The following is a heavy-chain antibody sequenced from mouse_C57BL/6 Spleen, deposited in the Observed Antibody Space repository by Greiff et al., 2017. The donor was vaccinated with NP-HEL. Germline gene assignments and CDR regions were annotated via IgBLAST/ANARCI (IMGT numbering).Heavy chain of an antibody. CDR2: IYPGDGDT. V-gene: IGHV1-80*01. D-gene: IGHD2-14*01. J-gene: IGHJ2*01. CDR1: GYAFSSYW. Sequence: VQLQQSGAELVKPGASVKISCKASGYAFSSYWMNWVKQRPGKGLEWIGQIYPGDGDTKYNGKFKGKATLTADKSSSTAYMQLSSLTSEDSAVYFCARGRGTTGFDYWGQGTTLTVSS. CDR3: ARGRGTTGFDY.